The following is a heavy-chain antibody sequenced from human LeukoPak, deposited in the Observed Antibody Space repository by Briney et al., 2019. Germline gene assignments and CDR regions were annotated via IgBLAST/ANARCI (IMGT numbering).Heavy chain of an antibody. Sequence: GGSLRLSCAASGFTFSSYSMNWVRQAPGKGLEWVSSISGSSSYIYYADSVKGRFTISRDNAKKSLYLQMNSLRVEDTAVYYCATTPRSGYVYFDYWGQGTLVTVSS. CDR1: GFTFSSYS. CDR2: ISGSSSYI. D-gene: IGHD5-12*01. V-gene: IGHV3-21*04. CDR3: ATTPRSGYVYFDY. J-gene: IGHJ4*02.